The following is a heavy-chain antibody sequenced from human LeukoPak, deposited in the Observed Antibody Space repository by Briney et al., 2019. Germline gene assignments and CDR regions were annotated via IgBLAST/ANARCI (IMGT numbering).Heavy chain of an antibody. V-gene: IGHV3-21*01. D-gene: IGHD6-25*01. CDR2: ISSDSSHM. J-gene: IGHJ4*02. CDR1: GFTFSSYS. Sequence: GGSLRLSCAASGFTFSSYSMNWVRQAPGKGLEWVSSISSDSSHMYYADSVKGRFTISRDNAKNPLYLQMNSLGAEETAVYYCARVKEAAAFDYWGQGALVTVSS. CDR3: ARVKEAAAFDY.